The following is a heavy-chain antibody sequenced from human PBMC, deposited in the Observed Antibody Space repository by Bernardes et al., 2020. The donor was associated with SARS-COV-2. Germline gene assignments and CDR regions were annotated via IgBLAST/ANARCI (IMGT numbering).Heavy chain of an antibody. J-gene: IGHJ3*02. Sequence: AQCLSPACPASGFTSSSYSMNCVRQAPGKGLEWVSSISSSLSYIYYADSVKGRFTISRDNAKNSLNLQMNSLRAEDTAVYYCARDLADCTSTSCYEAFVIWGQGTMVTVSS. CDR2: ISSSLSYI. CDR1: GFTSSSYS. CDR3: ARDLADCTSTSCYEAFVI. V-gene: IGHV3-21*06. D-gene: IGHD2-2*01.